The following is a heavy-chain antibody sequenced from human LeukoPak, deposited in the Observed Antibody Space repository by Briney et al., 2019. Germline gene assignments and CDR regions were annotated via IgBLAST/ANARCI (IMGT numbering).Heavy chain of an antibody. D-gene: IGHD3-3*01. CDR3: ARTGLLRFLEWFSDY. CDR1: GGSISRTNYY. V-gene: IGHV4-39*07. CDR2: IYHSGST. Sequence: PSETLSLTCTVSGGSISRTNYYWGWIRQPPGKGLEWIGTIYHSGSTYYNPSLRSRVTISVDTSKNHFSLNLSSVTAADTAVYYCARTGLLRFLEWFSDYWGQGTLVTVSS. J-gene: IGHJ4*02.